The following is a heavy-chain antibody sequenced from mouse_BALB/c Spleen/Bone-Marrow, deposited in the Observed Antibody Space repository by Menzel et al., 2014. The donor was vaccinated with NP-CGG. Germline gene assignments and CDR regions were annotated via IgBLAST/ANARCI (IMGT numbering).Heavy chain of an antibody. CDR2: ISTYYGDA. V-gene: IGHV1S137*01. D-gene: IGHD1-1*01. J-gene: IGHJ2*01. CDR3: ARVSYDYFDY. Sequence: QQSGAELVRPGVSVKISCKGSGYTFTDYALHWVKQSHAKSLEWIGIISTYYGDASYNQKFKGKATMTVDKSSSTAYMELARLTSEDSAIYYCARVSYDYFDYWGQGTTLTVSS. CDR1: GYTFTDYA.